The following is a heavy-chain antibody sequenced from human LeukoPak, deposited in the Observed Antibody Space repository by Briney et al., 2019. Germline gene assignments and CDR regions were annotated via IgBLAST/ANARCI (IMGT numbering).Heavy chain of an antibody. J-gene: IGHJ1*01. CDR1: GYTFTGYY. D-gene: IGHD6-13*01. CDR3: ARGIAAAGTSEYFQH. V-gene: IGHV1-2*02. Sequence: ASVKVSCKASGYTFTGYYMHWVRQAPGQGLEWMGWINPNSGGTNYAQKFQGRVTMTRDTSISTAYMELSRLRSDDTAVYYCARGIAAAGTSEYFQHWGQGTLVTVSS. CDR2: INPNSGGT.